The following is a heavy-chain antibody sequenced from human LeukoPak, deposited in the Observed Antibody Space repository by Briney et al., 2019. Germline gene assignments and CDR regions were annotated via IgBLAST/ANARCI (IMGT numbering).Heavy chain of an antibody. V-gene: IGHV4-59*01. Sequence: SETLSLTCTVSGDSIGFYYWSWIRQPPGKGLEWIGYIYYSGSTNYNPSLKSRVTISVDTSKNQFSLKLSSVTAADTAVYYCAREATGATGEFDYWGQGTLVTVSS. CDR2: IYYSGST. CDR1: GDSIGFYY. J-gene: IGHJ4*02. D-gene: IGHD7-27*01. CDR3: AREATGATGEFDY.